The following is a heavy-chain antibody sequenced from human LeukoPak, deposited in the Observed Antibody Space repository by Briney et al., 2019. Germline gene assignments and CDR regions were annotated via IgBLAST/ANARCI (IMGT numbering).Heavy chain of an antibody. CDR2: INHSGST. D-gene: IGHD3-22*01. J-gene: IGHJ3*02. V-gene: IGHV4-34*01. CDR1: GGSFSGYY. Sequence: SETLSPTCAVYGGSFSGYYWSWIRQPPGKGLEWIGEINHSGSTNYNPSLKSRVTISVDTSKNQFSLKLSSVTAADTAVYYCARDHYDSSGYSLHAFDIWGQGTMVTVSS. CDR3: ARDHYDSSGYSLHAFDI.